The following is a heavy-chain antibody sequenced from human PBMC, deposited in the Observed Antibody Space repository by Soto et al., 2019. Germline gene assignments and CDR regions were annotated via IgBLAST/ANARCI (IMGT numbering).Heavy chain of an antibody. Sequence: QVQLVESGGGVVQPGRSLRLSCAASGFTFSSYGMHWVRQAPGKGLEWVAVISYDGSNKYYADSVKGRFTISRDNSKNTLYLQMNSLRAEDTAVYYCAKEYYYDRSAPGWYGMDVWGQGTTVTVSS. J-gene: IGHJ6*02. CDR2: ISYDGSNK. CDR1: GFTFSSYG. CDR3: AKEYYYDRSAPGWYGMDV. D-gene: IGHD3-22*01. V-gene: IGHV3-30*18.